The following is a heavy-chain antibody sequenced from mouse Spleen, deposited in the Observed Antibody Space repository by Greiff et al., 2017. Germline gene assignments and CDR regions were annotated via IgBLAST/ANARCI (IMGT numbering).Heavy chain of an antibody. V-gene: IGHV5-17*01. J-gene: IGHJ1*03. CDR3: ARGEGNYEYFDV. CDR2: ISSGSSTI. D-gene: IGHD2-1*01. CDR1: GFTFSDYG. Sequence: EVMLVESGGGLVKPGGSLKLSCAASGFTFSDYGMHWVRQAPEKGLEWVAYISSGSSTIYYADTVKGRFTISRDNAKNTLFLQMTSLRSEDTAMYYCARGEGNYEYFDVWGTGTTVTVSS.